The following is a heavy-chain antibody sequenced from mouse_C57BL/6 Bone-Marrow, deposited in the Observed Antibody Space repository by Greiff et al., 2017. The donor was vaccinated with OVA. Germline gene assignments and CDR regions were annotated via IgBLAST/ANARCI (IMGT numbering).Heavy chain of an antibody. CDR1: GFTFSDYY. D-gene: IGHD1-1*01. CDR3: ARLITTVVEDWYFDV. J-gene: IGHJ1*03. CDR2: ISNGGGST. Sequence: EVKLVESGGGLVQPGGSLKLSCAASGFTFSDYYMYWVRQTPEKRLEWVAYISNGGGSTYYPDTVKGRFTISRDNAKNTLYLQMSRLKSEDTAMYYCARLITTVVEDWYFDVWGTGTTVTVSS. V-gene: IGHV5-12*01.